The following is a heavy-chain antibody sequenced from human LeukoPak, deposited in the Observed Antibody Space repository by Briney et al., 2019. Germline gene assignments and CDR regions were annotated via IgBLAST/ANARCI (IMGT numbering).Heavy chain of an antibody. V-gene: IGHV1-2*02. CDR1: GYTFTGYY. CDR2: INPNSGGT. J-gene: IGHJ3*02. D-gene: IGHD3-22*01. CDR3: ARSDSSGYYLLNAFDI. Sequence: ASVKVSCKASGYTFTGYYMHWVRQAPGQGLEWMGWINPNSGGTNYAQKFQGRVTMTRDTSISTAYMELSRLRSDDTAVYYCARSDSSGYYLLNAFDIWGQGTMVTVSS.